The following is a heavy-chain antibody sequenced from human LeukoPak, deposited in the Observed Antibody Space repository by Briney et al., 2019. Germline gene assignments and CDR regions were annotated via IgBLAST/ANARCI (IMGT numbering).Heavy chain of an antibody. CDR3: ARSNQADDY. CDR1: GFTFSSYW. V-gene: IGHV3-74*01. CDR2: INPGGSSI. D-gene: IGHD1-14*01. Sequence: GRSLRLSCAASGFTFSSYWMHWVRQVPGKGLVWVARINPGGSSITYADSVKGRFTISRDNAKNTLYLQMDSLRAGDTGVYYCARSNQADDYWGQGTLVTVSS. J-gene: IGHJ4*02.